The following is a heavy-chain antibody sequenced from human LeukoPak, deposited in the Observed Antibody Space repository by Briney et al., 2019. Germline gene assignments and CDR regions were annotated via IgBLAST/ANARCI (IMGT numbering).Heavy chain of an antibody. J-gene: IGHJ5*02. CDR3: XXXXXGRTQREGWFDP. D-gene: IGHD1-1*01. CDR1: GGSISSSS. V-gene: IGHV3-21*01. CDR2: ISSGGMWI. Sequence: PSETLSLTCTVSGGSISSSSYYWGWIRQPPGKGLEWLSSISSGGMWIYYADSLKGRFTISRDNAKNSLYLQMKSLRVEDTGVXXXXXXXXGRTQREGWFDPWGQGTLVTVSS.